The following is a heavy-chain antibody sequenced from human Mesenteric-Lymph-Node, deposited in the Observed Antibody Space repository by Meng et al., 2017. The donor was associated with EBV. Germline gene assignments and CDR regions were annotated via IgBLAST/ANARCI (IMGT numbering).Heavy chain of an antibody. V-gene: IGHV4-30-2*06. CDR1: GGSVDRCGSS. CDR2: VHPSGLT. J-gene: IGHJ4*02. Sequence: QYRQVSGAVLVKHSQTLSLSRPVVGGSVDRCGSSGGWIRQSPAKGLEWIGYVHPSGLTYDNPSLETRVIMSLERSKNQFSLKLTSVTAADTAVYYCAGGDYVNQLNYWGQGTLVTVSS. CDR3: AGGDYVNQLNY. D-gene: IGHD4-17*01.